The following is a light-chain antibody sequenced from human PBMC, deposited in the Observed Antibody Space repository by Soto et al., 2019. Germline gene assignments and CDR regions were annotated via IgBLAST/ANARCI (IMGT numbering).Light chain of an antibody. CDR2: DAS. CDR1: QSVSSY. J-gene: IGKJ1*01. Sequence: EIVLTQYQATLSLSPGERATLSCRASQSVSSYLAWYQQKPGQAPRLLIYDASNRATGIPARFSGSGSGTDFTLTISSLEPEDFAVYYCQQRSNWPPTFGQGTKVDVK. V-gene: IGKV3-11*01. CDR3: QQRSNWPPT.